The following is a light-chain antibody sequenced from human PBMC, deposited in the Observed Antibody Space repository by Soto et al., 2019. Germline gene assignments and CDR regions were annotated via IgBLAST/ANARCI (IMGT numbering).Light chain of an antibody. J-gene: IGKJ3*01. CDR1: QDISNY. V-gene: IGKV1-33*01. Sequence: DIQMTQSPSSLSASVGDRVTITCQASQDISNYLNWYQQKPGKAPKLLIYDASNLEIGVPSRFSGSGSGTDFTFTISSLQPEDIATYYCQQSFTFGPGTKVDIK. CDR3: QQSFT. CDR2: DAS.